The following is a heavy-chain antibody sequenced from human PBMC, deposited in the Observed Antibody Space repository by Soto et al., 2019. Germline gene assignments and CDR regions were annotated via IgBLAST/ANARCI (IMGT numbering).Heavy chain of an antibody. CDR1: GFTFSSYG. V-gene: IGHV3-30*18. CDR2: ISYDGSNK. J-gene: IGHJ4*02. Sequence: GGSLRLSCAASGFTFSSYGMHWVRQAPGKGLEWVAVISYDGSNKYYADSVEGRFTISRDNSKNTLYLQMNSRRAEDTAVYYCAKDTSPYGVHFDYWGQGPLVTVSS. CDR3: AKDTSPYGVHFDY. D-gene: IGHD4-17*01.